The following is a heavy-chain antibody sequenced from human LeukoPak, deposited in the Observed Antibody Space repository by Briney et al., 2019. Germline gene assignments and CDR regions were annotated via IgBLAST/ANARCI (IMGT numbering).Heavy chain of an antibody. CDR1: GYTFTGYY. D-gene: IGHD3-22*01. CDR2: INPNSGRT. Sequence: ASVKVSCKASGYTFTGYYMHWVRQAPGQGLEWMGWINPNSGRTNYAQKFQGRVTMTRDTSISTAYMELSRLRSDDTAVYYCARSVVSSGYGLDYWGQGTLVTVSS. J-gene: IGHJ4*02. V-gene: IGHV1-2*02. CDR3: ARSVVSSGYGLDY.